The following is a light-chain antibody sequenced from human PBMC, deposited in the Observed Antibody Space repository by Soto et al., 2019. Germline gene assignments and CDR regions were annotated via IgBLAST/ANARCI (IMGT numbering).Light chain of an antibody. J-gene: IGKJ4*01. CDR3: LQDLEPPHS. CDR2: LVS. CDR1: QSLLHRSGYNY. Sequence: EIVMTQSPLSLPVTPGEPASISCRSSQSLLHRSGYNYLDWYLQKPGQSPQLLIYLVSNRASGVPVRFSGSGSGTDFRLTIRGVQADDVGVYYCLQDLEPPHSLGGGPQVVMK. V-gene: IGKV2-28*01.